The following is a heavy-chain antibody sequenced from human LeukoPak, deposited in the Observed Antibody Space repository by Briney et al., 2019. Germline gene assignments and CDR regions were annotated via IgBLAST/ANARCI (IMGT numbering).Heavy chain of an antibody. CDR3: ARAVGYGSGALDY. Sequence: SVKVSCKASGGTFSRYAISWVRQAPGQGLEWMGRIIPIPGIANYAQKFQGRVTITADKSTSTAYMELSSLRSEDTAVYYCARAVGYGSGALDYWGQGTLVTVSS. CDR2: IIPIPGIA. CDR1: GGTFSRYA. V-gene: IGHV1-69*04. D-gene: IGHD3-10*01. J-gene: IGHJ4*02.